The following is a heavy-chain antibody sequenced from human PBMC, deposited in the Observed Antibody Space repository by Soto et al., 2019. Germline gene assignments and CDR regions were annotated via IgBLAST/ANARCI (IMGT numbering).Heavy chain of an antibody. D-gene: IGHD2-2*01. CDR3: ARVRGYCSSTSCYYYYYYGMDV. CDR1: GDSVSSNRAA. V-gene: IGHV6-1*01. Sequence: SQTLSLTCAISGDSVSSNRAACNWIRQSPSRGLEWLGRTYYRSKWYNDYAVAVKSRITINPDTSKNQFSLQLNSVTPEDTAVYYCARVRGYCSSTSCYYYYYYGMDVWGQGTTVALSS. J-gene: IGHJ6*02. CDR2: TYYRSKWYN.